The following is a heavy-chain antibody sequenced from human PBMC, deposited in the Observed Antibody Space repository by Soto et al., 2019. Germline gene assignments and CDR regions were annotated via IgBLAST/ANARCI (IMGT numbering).Heavy chain of an antibody. CDR2: ISSSGTTI. Sequence: QVQLVESGGGLVKPGGSLRLSCAASGFTFSDYYMSWIRQAPGKGMEWVSYISSSGTTIYYGDSVKGRFTISRDNAKNSLYLQMNSLRAEDTAVYYCARLYHRSNWFGAFDIWGQGTRVTVSS. D-gene: IGHD3-10*01. CDR3: ARLYHRSNWFGAFDI. CDR1: GFTFSDYY. V-gene: IGHV3-11*01. J-gene: IGHJ3*02.